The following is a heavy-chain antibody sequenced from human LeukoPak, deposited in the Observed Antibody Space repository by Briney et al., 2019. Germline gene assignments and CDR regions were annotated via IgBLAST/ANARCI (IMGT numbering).Heavy chain of an antibody. CDR1: GGTFSSYA. D-gene: IGHD2-21*01. J-gene: IGHJ4*02. Sequence: SVKVSCKASGGTFSSYAISWVRQAPGQGLEWMGGIIPIFGTANYAQKFQGRVTITADESTSTAYMELSSLRSEDTAVYYCARVNPQSCGGDCSTYFDYWGQGTLVTVSS. CDR3: ARVNPQSCGGDCSTYFDY. CDR2: IIPIFGTA. V-gene: IGHV1-69*13.